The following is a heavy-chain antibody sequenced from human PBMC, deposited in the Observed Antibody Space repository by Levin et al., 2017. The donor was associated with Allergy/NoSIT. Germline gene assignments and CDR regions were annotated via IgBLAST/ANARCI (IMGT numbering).Heavy chain of an antibody. J-gene: IGHJ6*03. Sequence: PSETLSLTCTVSGGSISSSSYYWGWIRQPPGKGLEWIGSIYYSGSTYYNPSLKSRVTISVDTSKNQFSLKLSSVTAADTAVYYCARLASFGAPYYYYYMDVWGKGTTVTVSS. D-gene: IGHD3-10*01. CDR1: GGSISSSSYY. CDR3: ARLASFGAPYYYYYMDV. V-gene: IGHV4-39*01. CDR2: IYYSGST.